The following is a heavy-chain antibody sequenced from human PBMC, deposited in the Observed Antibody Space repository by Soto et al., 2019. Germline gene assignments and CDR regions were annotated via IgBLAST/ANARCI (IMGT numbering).Heavy chain of an antibody. CDR2: INHSGST. J-gene: IGHJ5*02. D-gene: IGHD6-13*01. CDR1: GGSFSGYY. V-gene: IGHV4-34*01. Sequence: PSETLSLTCAVYGGSFSGYYWSWIRQRPGKGLEWIGEINHSGSTNYNPSLKSRVTISVDTSKNQFSLKLSSVTAADTAVYYCARGLGSSSWYNWFDPWGQGTLVTVSS. CDR3: ARGLGSSSWYNWFDP.